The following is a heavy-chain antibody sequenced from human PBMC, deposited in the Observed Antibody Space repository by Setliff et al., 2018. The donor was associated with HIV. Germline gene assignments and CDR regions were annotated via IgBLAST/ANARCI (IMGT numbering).Heavy chain of an antibody. Sequence: GASVKVSCKASGYTFTGYYIHWVRQAPGQGLEWMGWINPNSGGTNYAQNFQGRVTMTRVTSISTAYMEMSRLRSDDTAMYYCARESSGWSPPYYGMDVWGQETTVTVSS. V-gene: IGHV1-2*02. CDR2: INPNSGGT. D-gene: IGHD6-19*01. CDR1: GYTFTGYY. CDR3: ARESSGWSPPYYGMDV. J-gene: IGHJ6*02.